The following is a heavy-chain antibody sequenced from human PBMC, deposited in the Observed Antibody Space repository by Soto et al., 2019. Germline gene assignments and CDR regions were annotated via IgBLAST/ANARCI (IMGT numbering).Heavy chain of an antibody. V-gene: IGHV3-30*03. CDR2: ISYHGVNK. D-gene: IGHD2-2*01. CDR1: GFSFSSHA. J-gene: IGHJ4*02. CDR3: PIGAFLQIPASDY. Sequence: QVQLVESGGGVVQPGTSLRLSCAASGFSFSSHAMHWVRQAPGKGLEWVAVISYHGVNKYYGDAVRGRFTISRDNSKNTVYLQPDRLGTAATGVYHCPIGAFLQIPASDYWAQGILVTVSS.